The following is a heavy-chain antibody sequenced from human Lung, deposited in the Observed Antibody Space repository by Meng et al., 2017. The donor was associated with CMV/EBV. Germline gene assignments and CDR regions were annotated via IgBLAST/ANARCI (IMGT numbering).Heavy chain of an antibody. CDR3: ARGTAPNDD. CDR1: GFTFSSYW. V-gene: IGHV3-7*01. Sequence: ESXKISCAASGFTFSSYWMTWVRQAPGKGLEWVANIKQDGSEKYYVESVKGRFTISRDNAKNSLYLQMNSLRVEDTAMYYCARGTAPNDDWGTGTRVPVAS. J-gene: IGHJ4*01. D-gene: IGHD2-8*02. CDR2: IKQDGSEK.